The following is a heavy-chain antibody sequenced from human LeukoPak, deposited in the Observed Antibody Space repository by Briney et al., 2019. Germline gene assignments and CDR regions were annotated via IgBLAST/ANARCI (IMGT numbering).Heavy chain of an antibody. CDR2: IRYDGSNK. J-gene: IGHJ6*03. CDR3: AKGPWYCSSTSCYTGYYYYMDV. CDR1: GFTFSSYG. Sequence: GGSLRLSCAASGFTFSSYGMHWVRQAPGKGLEWVAFIRYDGSNKYYADSVKGRFTISRGNSKNTLYLQMNSLRAEDTAVYYCAKGPWYCSSTSCYTGYYYYMDVWGKGTTVTVSS. D-gene: IGHD2-2*02. V-gene: IGHV3-30*02.